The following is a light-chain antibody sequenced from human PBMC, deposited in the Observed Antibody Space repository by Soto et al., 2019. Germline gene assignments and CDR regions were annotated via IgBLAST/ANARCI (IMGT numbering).Light chain of an antibody. Sequence: QSVLTQPPSVSAAPGQKVTISCFGSSSNIGNNYVSWYQQLPGTAPILLIYDNNKRPSGIPDRFSGSKSGTSATLGITGLQTGDEADYYCGTWDSSLSANWVFGGGTKLTVL. J-gene: IGLJ3*02. V-gene: IGLV1-51*01. CDR3: GTWDSSLSANWV. CDR1: SSNIGNNY. CDR2: DNN.